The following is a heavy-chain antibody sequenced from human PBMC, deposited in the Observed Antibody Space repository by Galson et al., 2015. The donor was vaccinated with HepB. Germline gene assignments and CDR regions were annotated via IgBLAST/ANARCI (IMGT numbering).Heavy chain of an antibody. D-gene: IGHD3-10*01. CDR1: GFTFSNYW. CDR2: ISENLRTR. V-gene: IGHV3-74*01. CDR3: TRDRVSGSGSLDV. Sequence: FLRLSCAASGFTFSNYWIQWVRHAPGMGLVWVSRISENLRTRNYADSVKGRFTISRDNAKNPVYLQINSLRAEDKAVYYCTRDRVSGSGSLDVWGKGTTVTVSS. J-gene: IGHJ6*04.